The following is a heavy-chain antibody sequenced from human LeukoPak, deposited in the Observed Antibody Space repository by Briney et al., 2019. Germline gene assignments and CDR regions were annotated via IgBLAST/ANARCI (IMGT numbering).Heavy chain of an antibody. D-gene: IGHD3-22*01. CDR2: IKSKTDGGTT. V-gene: IGHV3-15*07. J-gene: IGHJ4*02. CDR3: TTDNYYDSSGRTRDDY. CDR1: GFTFSNAW. Sequence: PGGSLRLSCAASGFTFSNAWMNWARQVPGKGLEWVGRIKSKTDGGTTDYAAPVKGRFTISRDDSKNTLYLQMNSLKTEDTAVYYCTTDNYYDSSGRTRDDYWGQGTLVTVSS.